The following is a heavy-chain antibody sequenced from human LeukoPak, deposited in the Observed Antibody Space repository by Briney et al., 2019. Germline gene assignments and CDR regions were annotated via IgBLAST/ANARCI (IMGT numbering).Heavy chain of an antibody. Sequence: SVKVSCKASGYTFTGYYMHWVRQAPGQGLEWMGGIIPIFGTANYAQKFQGRVTITADESTSTAYMELSSLRSEDTAVYYCARGVTWFGELDWFDPWGQGTLVTVSS. V-gene: IGHV1-69*13. D-gene: IGHD3-10*01. CDR2: IIPIFGTA. J-gene: IGHJ5*02. CDR3: ARGVTWFGELDWFDP. CDR1: GYTFTGYY.